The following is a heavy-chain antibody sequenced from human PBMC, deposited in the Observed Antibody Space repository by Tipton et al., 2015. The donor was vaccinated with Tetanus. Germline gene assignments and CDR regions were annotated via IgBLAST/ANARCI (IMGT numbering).Heavy chain of an antibody. CDR3: VRDGGSSGWLAY. D-gene: IGHD6-13*01. CDR2: MYSGGDT. J-gene: IGHJ4*02. V-gene: IGHV3-53*01. Sequence: SPRLSCVASGFIVSSHYMSWVRQAPGKGLEWVSVMYSGGDTYYADSVKGRFSISRDNAKNTLYLQMNSLRVEDTAVYYCVRDGGSSGWLAYWGQGTLVTVSS. CDR1: GFIVSSHY.